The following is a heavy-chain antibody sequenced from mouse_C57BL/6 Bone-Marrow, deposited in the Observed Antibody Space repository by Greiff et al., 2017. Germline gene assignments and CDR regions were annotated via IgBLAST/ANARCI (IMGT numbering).Heavy chain of an antibody. CDR3: ARSWWLRRFVDY. D-gene: IGHD2-2*01. Sequence: VQLQQSGPELVKPGASVKLSCKASGYTFTSYDINWVKQRPGQGLEWIGWIYPRDGSTNYNENFKGKATLTVDTSSSTAYMELHSLTSEDSAVYCCARSWWLRRFVDYWAQGTSVTVSS. V-gene: IGHV1-85*01. CDR1: GYTFTSYD. J-gene: IGHJ4*01. CDR2: IYPRDGST.